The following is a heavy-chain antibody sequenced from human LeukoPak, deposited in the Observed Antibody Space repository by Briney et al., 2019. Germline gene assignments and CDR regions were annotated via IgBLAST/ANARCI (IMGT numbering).Heavy chain of an antibody. J-gene: IGHJ4*02. CDR3: ARGRYSGYDYGLAFDY. CDR1: GDSVSSNSAA. Sequence: SQTLSLTCAISGDSVSSNSAAWNWIRQSPSRGLEWLGRTYYRSKWYNDYAVSVKSRITINPDTSKNQFSLQLNSVTPEDTAVYYCARGRYSGYDYGLAFDYWGQGTLVTVSS. CDR2: TYYRSKWYN. D-gene: IGHD5-12*01. V-gene: IGHV6-1*01.